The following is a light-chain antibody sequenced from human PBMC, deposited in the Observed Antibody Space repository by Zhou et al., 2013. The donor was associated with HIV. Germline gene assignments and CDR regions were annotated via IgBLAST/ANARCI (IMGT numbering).Light chain of an antibody. CDR2: AAS. Sequence: DVQMTQSPSYLSASVGDRVTITCRASQNLNKYLNWYQQTPGKAPKLLIFAASRLHSGVPSRFSGHESGTDYTLTINSLHPEDFATYSCQQSYTLPYTFGQGTKLEI. CDR1: QNLNKY. CDR3: QQSYTLPYT. J-gene: IGKJ2*01. V-gene: IGKV1-39*01.